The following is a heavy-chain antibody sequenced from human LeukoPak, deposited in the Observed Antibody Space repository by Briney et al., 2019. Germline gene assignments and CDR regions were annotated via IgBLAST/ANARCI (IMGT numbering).Heavy chain of an antibody. V-gene: IGHV3-23*01. CDR3: AKTSGYRRFDP. CDR2: VSGSGGST. CDR1: GFTFSSYA. J-gene: IGHJ5*02. D-gene: IGHD5-12*01. Sequence: PGGSLRLSCAASGFTFSSYAMSWVRQAPGKGLEWVSGVSGSGGSTYYTDSVKGRFTISRDNSKNTLYLQMNSLRAEDTAVYYCAKTSGYRRFDPWGQGTLVTVSS.